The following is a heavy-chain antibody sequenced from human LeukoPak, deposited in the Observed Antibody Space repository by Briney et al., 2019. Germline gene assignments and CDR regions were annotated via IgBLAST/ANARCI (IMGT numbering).Heavy chain of an antibody. D-gene: IGHD5-18*01. J-gene: IGHJ4*02. Sequence: PGGSLRLSCAASGFTFSRYEVNWVRQAPGKGLGWLSYIGHNNIITQYADSVKGRFTISRDDAKNSLFLQMNSLRAEDTAVYYCARDLSGVTGYTYGRWIDYWGQGTLVTVSS. CDR3: ARDLSGVTGYTYGRWIDY. CDR2: IGHNNIIT. V-gene: IGHV3-48*03. CDR1: GFTFSRYE.